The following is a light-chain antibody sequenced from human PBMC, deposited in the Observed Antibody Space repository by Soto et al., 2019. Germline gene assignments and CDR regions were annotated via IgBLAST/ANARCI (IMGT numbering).Light chain of an antibody. Sequence: QSALTQPRSVSGSPGQSVTMSRTGTSSDVGGYNYVSWYQQHPGKAPKLMIYDVSKRPSGVPDRFSGSKSGNTASLTISGLQAEDEADYYCCSYAGSYVFGTGTKLTVL. J-gene: IGLJ1*01. V-gene: IGLV2-11*01. CDR3: CSYAGSYV. CDR1: SSDVGGYNY. CDR2: DVS.